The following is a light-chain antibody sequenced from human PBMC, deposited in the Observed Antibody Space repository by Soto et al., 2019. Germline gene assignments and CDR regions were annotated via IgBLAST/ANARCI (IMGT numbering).Light chain of an antibody. CDR2: AAS. Sequence: DIQMTQSPSSLSASVVDRVTITFRASQSISSYLNWYQQKPGKAPKLLIYAASSLQSGVPSRFSGSGSGTDFTLTISSLQPEDFATYYCQQSYSTLFTFGQGTRLEI. V-gene: IGKV1-39*01. J-gene: IGKJ5*01. CDR1: QSISSY. CDR3: QQSYSTLFT.